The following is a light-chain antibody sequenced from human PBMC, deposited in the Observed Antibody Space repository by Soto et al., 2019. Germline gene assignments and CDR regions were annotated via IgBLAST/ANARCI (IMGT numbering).Light chain of an antibody. CDR3: QQSFSTPYT. CDR2: DAS. Sequence: DIQMTQSPSSLSASVGDRVTITCRASQSISSDLNWYQQKPGKAPNLLIYDASSLQSGVPSRFSGSGSGTDFTLTINSLQPEDFATYYCQQSFSTPYTFGQGTKLEIK. J-gene: IGKJ2*01. CDR1: QSISSD. V-gene: IGKV1-39*01.